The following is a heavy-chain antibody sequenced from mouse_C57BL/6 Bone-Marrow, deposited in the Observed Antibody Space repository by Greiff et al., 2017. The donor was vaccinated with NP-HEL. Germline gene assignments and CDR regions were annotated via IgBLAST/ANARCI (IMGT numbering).Heavy chain of an antibody. CDR2: ISNLAYSI. J-gene: IGHJ3*01. Sequence: EVNVVESGGGLVQPGGSLKLSCAASGFTFSDYGMAWVRQAPRKGPEWVAFISNLAYSIYYADTVTGRFTISRENAKNTLYPEMSSLRSEDTGMYYCARHEGSAWFAYWGQGTLVTVSA. CDR3: ARHEGSAWFAY. CDR1: GFTFSDYG. V-gene: IGHV5-15*01.